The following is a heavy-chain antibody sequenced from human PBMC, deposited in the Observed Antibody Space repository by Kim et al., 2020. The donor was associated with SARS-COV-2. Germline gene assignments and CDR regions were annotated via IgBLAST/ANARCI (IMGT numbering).Heavy chain of an antibody. V-gene: IGHV1-3*01. CDR2: INAGNGNT. CDR1: GYTFTSYA. Sequence: ASVKVSCKASGYTFTSYAMHWVRQAPGQRLEWMGWINAGNGNTKYSQKFQGRVTITRDTSASTAYMELSSLRSEDTAVYYCARRRMTTVTPSYYGMDVWGQGTTVTVSS. J-gene: IGHJ6*02. CDR3: ARRRMTTVTPSYYGMDV. D-gene: IGHD4-17*01.